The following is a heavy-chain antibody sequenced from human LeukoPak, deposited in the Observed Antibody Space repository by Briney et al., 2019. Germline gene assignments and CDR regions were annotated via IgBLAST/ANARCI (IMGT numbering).Heavy chain of an antibody. D-gene: IGHD4-17*01. J-gene: IGHJ4*02. CDR3: ARDDLDDYGDYNPDY. CDR2: ISYDGSNK. CDR1: GFTFSSYA. Sequence: GRSLRLSCAASGFTFSSYALHWVRQAPGKGLVWVAVISYDGSNKYYADSVKGRFTISRDNSKNTLYLQMNSLRAEDTAVYYCARDDLDDYGDYNPDYWGQGTLVTVSS. V-gene: IGHV3-30-3*01.